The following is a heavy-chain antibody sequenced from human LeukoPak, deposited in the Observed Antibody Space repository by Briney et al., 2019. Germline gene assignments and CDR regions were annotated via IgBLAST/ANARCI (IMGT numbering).Heavy chain of an antibody. J-gene: IGHJ5*02. Sequence: SETLSLTCAVYGGSFSGYYWSWLRQPPGKGLEWIGEINHSGSTNYNPSLKSRVTISVDTSKNQFSLKLNSVTAADTAVYYCARGPYCTNGVCYRPAFDPWGQGTLVTVSS. CDR2: INHSGST. V-gene: IGHV4-34*01. D-gene: IGHD2-8*01. CDR3: ARGPYCTNGVCYRPAFDP. CDR1: GGSFSGYY.